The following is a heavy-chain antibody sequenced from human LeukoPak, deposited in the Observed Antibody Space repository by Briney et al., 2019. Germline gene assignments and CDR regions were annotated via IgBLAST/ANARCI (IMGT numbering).Heavy chain of an antibody. CDR3: AKDSSGYYDAFDI. CDR1: GFTFSSYG. CDR2: ISYDGSNK. V-gene: IGHV3-30*18. D-gene: IGHD3-22*01. Sequence: PGGSLRLSCAASGFTFSSYGMHWVRQAPGKGLEWVAVISYDGSNKYYADSVKGRFTISRDNSKNTLYPQMNSLRAEDTAVYYCAKDSSGYYDAFDIWGQGTMVTVSS. J-gene: IGHJ3*02.